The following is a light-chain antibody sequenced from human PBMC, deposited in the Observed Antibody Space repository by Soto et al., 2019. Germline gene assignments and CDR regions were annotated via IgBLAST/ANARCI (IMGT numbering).Light chain of an antibody. CDR2: EVS. J-gene: IGLJ1*01. CDR3: CLYIGATTYV. V-gene: IGLV2-14*03. Sequence: QPVLTQPASVFGSPGQSITFSCTGTSSDVGGYNFVSWYQQHPGKAPKLMIYEVSSRPSGVSNRFSGCKSGNTASLTISGLQADDEADYYCCLYIGATTYVFGTGTKVTVL. CDR1: SSDVGGYNF.